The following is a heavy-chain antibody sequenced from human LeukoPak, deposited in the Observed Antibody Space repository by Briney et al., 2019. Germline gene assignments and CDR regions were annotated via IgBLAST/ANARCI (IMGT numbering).Heavy chain of an antibody. D-gene: IGHD2-15*01. V-gene: IGHV1-2*02. CDR3: ARDAGYCAGGSCWYFDH. J-gene: IGHJ4*02. CDR1: GYTFTDYY. Sequence: ASVKVSCKASGYTFTDYYMHWVRQAPGQGLEWMGWINLNSGGTNFAQRFQGRVTMTRDTSISTAYMDLSRLISDDTAVYYCARDAGYCAGGSCWYFDHWGQGTLVTVSS. CDR2: INLNSGGT.